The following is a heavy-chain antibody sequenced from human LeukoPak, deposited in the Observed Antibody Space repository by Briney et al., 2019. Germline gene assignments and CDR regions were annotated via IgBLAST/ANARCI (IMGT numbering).Heavy chain of an antibody. J-gene: IGHJ6*02. CDR3: AATVHYCSGGSCNNHYYGMDV. CDR2: IVVGSGNT. CDR1: GFTFTSSA. Sequence: GTSVKVPCKASGFTFTSSAMQWVRQARGQRLEWIGWIVVGSGNTNYAQKFQERVTITRDMSASTVYMELSSLRSEDTAVYYCAATVHYCSGGSCNNHYYGMDVWGQGTTVTVSS. V-gene: IGHV1-58*02. D-gene: IGHD2-15*01.